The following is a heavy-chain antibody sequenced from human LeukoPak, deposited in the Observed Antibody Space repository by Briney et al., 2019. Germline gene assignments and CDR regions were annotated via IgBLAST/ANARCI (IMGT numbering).Heavy chain of an antibody. Sequence: SETLSLTCTVSGDSIISTSYYWGWIRQPPGKGLEWIGNIYYSGSTYYNPSLKSRVTISVDTSKNQFSLKLSSVTAADKAVYYCARLYYGSGTYWGQGTLVTVSS. CDR2: IYYSGST. CDR3: ARLYYGSGTY. D-gene: IGHD3-10*01. V-gene: IGHV4-39*01. J-gene: IGHJ4*02. CDR1: GDSIISTSYY.